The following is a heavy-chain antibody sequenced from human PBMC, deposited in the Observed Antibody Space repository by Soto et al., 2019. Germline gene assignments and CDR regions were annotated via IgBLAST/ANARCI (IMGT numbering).Heavy chain of an antibody. D-gene: IGHD2-2*01. V-gene: IGHV1-69*01. Sequence: QVQLVQSGAEVKKPGSSVKVSCKASGGTFGSYAISWVRQAPGQGLEWMGGIIPIPGTANYAQKFQGRVTIAADESTSTAYMELSSLRSEDTAVYYCARSHGSSTSLEIYHYYYYGMDVWGQGTTVTVSS. CDR3: ARSHGSSTSLEIYHYYYYGMDV. J-gene: IGHJ6*02. CDR1: GGTFGSYA. CDR2: IIPIPGTA.